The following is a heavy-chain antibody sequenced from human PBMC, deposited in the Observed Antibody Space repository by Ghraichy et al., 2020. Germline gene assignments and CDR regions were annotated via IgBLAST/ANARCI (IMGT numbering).Heavy chain of an antibody. J-gene: IGHJ4*02. V-gene: IGHV1-18*04. CDR1: GYTFTSYG. CDR3: ARDDPTYYNDSSGYYFGYFDY. D-gene: IGHD3-22*01. CDR2: ISAYNGNT. Sequence: ASVKVSCKASGYTFTSYGISWVRQAPGQGLEWMGGISAYNGNTNSAQKLKGRVTMTTDTSTSTAYMELRSLRSDDTAVYYCARDDPTYYNDSSGYYFGYFDYWGQGTRVTVSS.